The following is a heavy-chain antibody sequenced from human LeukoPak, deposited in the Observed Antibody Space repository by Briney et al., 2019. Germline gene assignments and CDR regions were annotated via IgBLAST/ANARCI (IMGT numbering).Heavy chain of an antibody. CDR1: GFTFSSYS. J-gene: IGHJ5*02. Sequence: PGGSLRLSCAASGFTFSSYSMNWVRQAPGKGLEWVSYISSSSTIYYADSVKGRFTISRDNAKNSLYLQMNSLRAEDTAAYYCARTLVVASYNWFDPWGQGTLVTVSS. CDR2: ISSSSTI. D-gene: IGHD2-21*01. V-gene: IGHV3-48*01. CDR3: ARTLVVASYNWFDP.